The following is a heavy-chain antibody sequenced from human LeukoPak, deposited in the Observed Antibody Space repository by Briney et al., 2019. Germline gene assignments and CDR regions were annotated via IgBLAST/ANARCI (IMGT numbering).Heavy chain of an antibody. CDR3: AREGGGAAGLDY. D-gene: IGHD6-13*01. J-gene: IGHJ4*02. CDR1: GYTFTGYY. CDR2: INPNSGGT. Sequence: ASVKVSCKASGYTFTGYYMHWVRQAPGQGLEWMGWINPNSGGTNYAQKFQGRVTMTRDTSTSTVYMDLSSLRSEDTAVYYCAREGGGAAGLDYWGQGTLVTVSS. V-gene: IGHV1-2*02.